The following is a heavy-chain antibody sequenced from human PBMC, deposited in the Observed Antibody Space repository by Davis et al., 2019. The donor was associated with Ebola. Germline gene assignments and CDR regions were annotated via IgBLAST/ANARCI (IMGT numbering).Heavy chain of an antibody. J-gene: IGHJ4*02. V-gene: IGHV3-23*01. CDR2: ISGSGGST. Sequence: GGSLRLSCAASGFTFSSYAMSWVRQAPGKGLEWVSAISGSGGSTYYADSVKGRFTISRDNSKNTLYLQMNSLRAEDTAVYYCAKGEMITFGGVIGDYFDYWGQGTLVTVSS. CDR1: GFTFSSYA. CDR3: AKGEMITFGGVIGDYFDY. D-gene: IGHD3-16*02.